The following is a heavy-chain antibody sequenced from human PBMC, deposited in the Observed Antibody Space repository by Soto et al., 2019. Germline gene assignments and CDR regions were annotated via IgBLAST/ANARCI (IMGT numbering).Heavy chain of an antibody. J-gene: IGHJ4*02. CDR3: ARERASYYDSSGYGGYYFDY. V-gene: IGHV1-46*01. CDR2: INPSGGST. Sequence: QVQLVQSGAEVKKPGASVKVSCKASGYTFTSYYMHWVRQAPGQGLEWMGIINPSGGSTSYAQKFQGRVTMTRDTSTSTVYMELSSLRSEDTAVYYCARERASYYDSSGYGGYYFDYWGQGTLVTVSS. CDR1: GYTFTSYY. D-gene: IGHD3-22*01.